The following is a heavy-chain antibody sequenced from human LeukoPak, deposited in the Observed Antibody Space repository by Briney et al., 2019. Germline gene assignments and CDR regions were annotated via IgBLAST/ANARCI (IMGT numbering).Heavy chain of an antibody. J-gene: IGHJ6*02. D-gene: IGHD2-2*01. CDR1: GGSFSDYF. CDR3: ARDVVVVPAAIHYGMDV. Sequence: SETLSLTCAVYGGSFSDYFWGWIRQPPGKGLEWIGEINHSGRTYYNPSLKSRVTISVDTSKNQFSLNLSSVTAADTAVYYCARDVVVVPAAIHYGMDVWVQGTTVTVSS. V-gene: IGHV4-34*01. CDR2: INHSGRT.